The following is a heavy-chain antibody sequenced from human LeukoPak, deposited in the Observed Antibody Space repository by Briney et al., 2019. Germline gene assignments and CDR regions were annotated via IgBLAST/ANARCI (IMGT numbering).Heavy chain of an antibody. V-gene: IGHV2-5*02. CDR3: AHRRSGYDWNHGDFDY. CDR2: IYWDDDK. CDR1: GFSLTTRPLG. Sequence: SGPTLVXPTQTLTLTCSFSGFSLTTRPLGVGWIRQPPGKALEWLAVIYWDDDKRYNPSLKTRPTVTTATSKNQVVLIMTNMDPVDTATYYCAHRRSGYDWNHGDFDYWGQGTLVTVSS. J-gene: IGHJ4*02. D-gene: IGHD1-20*01.